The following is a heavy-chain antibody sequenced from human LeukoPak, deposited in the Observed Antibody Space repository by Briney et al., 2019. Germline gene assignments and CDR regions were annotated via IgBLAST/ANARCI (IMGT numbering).Heavy chain of an antibody. V-gene: IGHV1-8*03. CDR1: GYTFTSYD. CDR3: ARDGYYYDSSGYYYSLNFDY. Sequence: ASVKVSCKASGYTFTSYDINWVRQATGQGLEWMGWMNPSSGNTGYAQKFQGRVTITRNTSISTAYMELSSLRSEDTAVYYCARDGYYYDSSGYYYSLNFDYWGQGTLVTVSS. CDR2: MNPSSGNT. J-gene: IGHJ4*02. D-gene: IGHD3-22*01.